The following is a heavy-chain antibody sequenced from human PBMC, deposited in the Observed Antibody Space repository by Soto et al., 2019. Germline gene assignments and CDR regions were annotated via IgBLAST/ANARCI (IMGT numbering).Heavy chain of an antibody. CDR1: GGSISSDY. CDR2: INYRGST. V-gene: IGHV4-59*01. D-gene: IGHD3-10*01. Sequence: SETLSLTCTVSGGSISSDYWNWIRQPPGKRLEWIGYINYRGSTKYNPSLKSRVTISVDTSKNQFSLRLRSVTAADTAVYYCARGGAEAGGSDYYGLDVWGQGTTVTVS. J-gene: IGHJ6*02. CDR3: ARGGAEAGGSDYYGLDV.